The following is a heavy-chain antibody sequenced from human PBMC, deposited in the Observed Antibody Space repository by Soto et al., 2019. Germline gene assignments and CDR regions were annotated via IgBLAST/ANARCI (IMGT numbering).Heavy chain of an antibody. CDR3: AKDLLVYIVATITDAFDI. D-gene: IGHD5-12*01. V-gene: IGHV3-23*01. CDR1: GFTFSSYA. CDR2: ISGSGGST. J-gene: IGHJ3*02. Sequence: GGSLRLSCAASGFTFSSYAMSWVRQAPGKGLEWVSAISGSGGSTYYADSVKGRFTISRDNSKNTLYLQMNSLRAEDTAVYYCAKDLLVYIVATITDAFDIWGQGSMVTVSS.